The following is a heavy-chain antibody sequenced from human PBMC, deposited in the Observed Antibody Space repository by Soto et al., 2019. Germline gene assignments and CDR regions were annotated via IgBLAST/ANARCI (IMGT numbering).Heavy chain of an antibody. CDR3: SKDLGISGAADDY. Sequence: EVQLLESGGGLVQPGGSLRVSCAASGFTFSRYAMSWVRQAPGKGLEWVSTLSGSGTTAYYAGSVKGRFTMSRDNSKNILYLQMHSLRVEDTAVYYCSKDLGISGAADDYWGQGTLVTVS. V-gene: IGHV3-23*01. CDR2: LSGSGTTA. CDR1: GFTFSRYA. J-gene: IGHJ4*02. D-gene: IGHD6-19*01.